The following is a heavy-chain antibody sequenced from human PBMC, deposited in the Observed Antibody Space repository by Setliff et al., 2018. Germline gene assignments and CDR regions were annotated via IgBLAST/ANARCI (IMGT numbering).Heavy chain of an antibody. CDR1: GFAFSSYA. CDR2: IYSGDRST. J-gene: IGHJ4*02. CDR3: AKDKDVRVDYFDY. D-gene: IGHD3-10*01. V-gene: IGHV3-23*03. Sequence: PGGSLRLSCAGSGFAFSSYAMSWVRQAPGKGLEWVSTIYSGDRSTFYTDSVKGRFTISRDNSKSTLYLQMNSLRAEDTAIYYCAKDKDVRVDYFDYWGPGTLVTVSS.